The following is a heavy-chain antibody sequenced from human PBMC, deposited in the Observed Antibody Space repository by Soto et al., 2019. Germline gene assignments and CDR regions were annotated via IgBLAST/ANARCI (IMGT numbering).Heavy chain of an antibody. CDR3: ARGSRFVLRFLEWLL. CDR1: GGSISSYY. CDR2: IYYSGST. Sequence: SETLSLTCTVSGGSISSYYWSWIRQPPGKGLEWIGYIYYSGSTNYNPSLKSRVTISVDTSKNQFSLKLSSVTAADTAVYYCARGSRFVLRFLEWLLWGQGTLVTVSS. J-gene: IGHJ4*02. V-gene: IGHV4-59*01. D-gene: IGHD3-3*01.